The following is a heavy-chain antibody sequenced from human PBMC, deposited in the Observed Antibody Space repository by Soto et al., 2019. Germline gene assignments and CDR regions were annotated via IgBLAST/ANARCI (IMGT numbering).Heavy chain of an antibody. D-gene: IGHD2-2*01. Sequence: QVQLQESGPGLVKPSETLSLTCTVSGGSISPYYWSWIRQPPGKGLEWIGYIFSTGSTNYNPSLKGRVTMSVDTSKNQFPLTVPSVPAADTAVYYWARHSRRDGTSCYYFEYWGRGTLVTVPP. CDR3: ARHSRRDGTSCYYFEY. CDR2: IFSTGST. J-gene: IGHJ4*02. V-gene: IGHV4-59*01. CDR1: GGSISPYY.